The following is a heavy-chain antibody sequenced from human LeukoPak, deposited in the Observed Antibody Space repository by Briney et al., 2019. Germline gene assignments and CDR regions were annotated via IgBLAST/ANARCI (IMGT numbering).Heavy chain of an antibody. J-gene: IGHJ4*02. CDR2: INHGGST. D-gene: IGHD1-7*01. CDR3: ARVDITGTRPFDY. V-gene: IGHV4-34*01. CDR1: GGSFSGYY. Sequence: SETLSLTCAVYGGSFSGYYWSWIRQPPGKGLEWIGEINHGGSTNYNPSLKSRVTISVDTSKNQFSLKLSSVTAADAAVYYCARVDITGTRPFDYWGQGTLVTVSS.